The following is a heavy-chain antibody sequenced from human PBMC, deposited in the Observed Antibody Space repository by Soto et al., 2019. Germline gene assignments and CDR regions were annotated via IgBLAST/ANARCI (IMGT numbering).Heavy chain of an antibody. D-gene: IGHD3-22*01. CDR1: GFTFSSYG. V-gene: IGHV3-30*03. CDR3: XKDLGXKTYXSXSXFDTGTPFXX. J-gene: IGHJ4*01. CDR2: MSYDGSKE. Sequence: QVQLVXSGGGVVQPGRSLXLSCVASGFTFSSYGMHWVRQAPGKGLEWVAVMSYDGSKEDFADSVKGRFTXXXXXXXXXXXXXXXXXXXXXXXXXXXXKDLGXKTYXSXSXFDTGTPFXXWG.